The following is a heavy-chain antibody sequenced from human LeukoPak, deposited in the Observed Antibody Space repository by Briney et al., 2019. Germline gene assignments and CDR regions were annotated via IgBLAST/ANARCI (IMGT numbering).Heavy chain of an antibody. CDR3: AREGTVVVVAATRDYYYYMDV. D-gene: IGHD2-15*01. Sequence: SETLSLTCTVSGGSISSGSYYWSWIRQPAGKGLEWIVRIYTSGSTNYNPCLKSRVTISVDTSKNQYSLKLSSVTAADTAVYYCAREGTVVVVAATRDYYYYMDVWGKGTTVTVSS. CDR2: IYTSGST. V-gene: IGHV4-61*02. CDR1: GGSISSGSYY. J-gene: IGHJ6*03.